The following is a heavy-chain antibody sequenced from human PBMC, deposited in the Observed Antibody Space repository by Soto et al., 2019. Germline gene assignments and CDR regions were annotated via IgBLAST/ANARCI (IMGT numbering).Heavy chain of an antibody. Sequence: SETLSLTCAVSGGSISSSNWWSWVRQPPGKGLEWIGEIYHSGSTNYNPSLKSRVTISVDKSKNQFSLKLSSVTAADTAVYYCARVGGCSGGSCYADSYYFDYWGQGTLVTVSS. CDR1: GGSISSSNW. CDR3: ARVGGCSGGSCYADSYYFDY. CDR2: IYHSGST. V-gene: IGHV4-4*02. J-gene: IGHJ4*02. D-gene: IGHD2-15*01.